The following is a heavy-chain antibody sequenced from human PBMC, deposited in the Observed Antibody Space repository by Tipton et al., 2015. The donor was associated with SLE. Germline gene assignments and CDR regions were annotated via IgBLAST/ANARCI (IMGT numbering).Heavy chain of an antibody. CDR2: IYHSGTA. V-gene: IGHV4-39*07. J-gene: IGHJ2*01. Sequence: TLSLTCTVSGGSISSSRYYWGWIRQPPGKGLEWIGSIYHSGTAYYNPSLKSRVTISVDTSKNQFSLKLSSVTAADTAVYYCARGYYDSSGYYYVRYFDLWGRGTLVTVSS. D-gene: IGHD3-22*01. CDR1: GGSISSSRYY. CDR3: ARGYYDSSGYYYVRYFDL.